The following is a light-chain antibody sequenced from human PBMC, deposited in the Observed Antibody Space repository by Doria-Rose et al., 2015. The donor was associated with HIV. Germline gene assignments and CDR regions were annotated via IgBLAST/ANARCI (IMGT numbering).Light chain of an antibody. CDR1: QRVKSSY. CDR2: DAS. CDR3: QQYGTSRGT. V-gene: IGKV3-20*01. J-gene: IGKJ5*01. Sequence: GLTQPPGTLSSSPGERATLSCRASQRVKSSYLAWYQQKPGQAPRLLIYDASTRATGIPGRFSGSGSGTDFTLTISRLEPEDVAVYYCQQYGTSRGTFGQGTRLEIK.